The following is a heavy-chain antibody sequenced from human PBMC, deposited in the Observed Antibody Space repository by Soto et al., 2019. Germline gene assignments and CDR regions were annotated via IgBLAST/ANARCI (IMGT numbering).Heavy chain of an antibody. J-gene: IGHJ4*02. D-gene: IGHD1-1*01. Sequence: SVKVSCKASGGTFSSYAISWVRQAPGRGLEWMGGIIPIFGTANYAQKFQGRVTITADKSTSTAYMELSSLRSEDTAVYYCARDKGELEPLDYWGQGTLVTVSS. V-gene: IGHV1-69*06. CDR3: ARDKGELEPLDY. CDR1: GGTFSSYA. CDR2: IIPIFGTA.